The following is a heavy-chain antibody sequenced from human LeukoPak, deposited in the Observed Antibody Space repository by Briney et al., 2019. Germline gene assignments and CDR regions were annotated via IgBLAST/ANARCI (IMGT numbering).Heavy chain of an antibody. D-gene: IGHD6-6*01. CDR2: IYHSGST. CDR3: ARSVSEYSSSFDAFDI. V-gene: IGHV4-38-2*02. Sequence: SETLSLTCTVSGYSISSGYYWGWVRQPPGKGLEWIGNIYHSGSTYYIPSLKTRVTISIDTSKNQFSLKVTSVTAADTAVYYCARSVSEYSSSFDAFDIWGQGTMVTVSS. J-gene: IGHJ3*02. CDR1: GYSISSGYY.